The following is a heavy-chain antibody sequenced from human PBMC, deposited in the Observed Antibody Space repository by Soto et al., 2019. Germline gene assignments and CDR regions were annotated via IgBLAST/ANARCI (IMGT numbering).Heavy chain of an antibody. Sequence: ASVRVSCKASGYSFTNFGFSWLLQAPGQGLEWMGWISGYNGHTNYAQKFQGRVTMTTDTSTSTVYMELRSLTSDDTAVYYCASGATVGFRFDYWGQGTLVTVSS. J-gene: IGHJ4*02. D-gene: IGHD4-17*01. CDR3: ASGATVGFRFDY. V-gene: IGHV1-18*01. CDR2: ISGYNGHT. CDR1: GYSFTNFG.